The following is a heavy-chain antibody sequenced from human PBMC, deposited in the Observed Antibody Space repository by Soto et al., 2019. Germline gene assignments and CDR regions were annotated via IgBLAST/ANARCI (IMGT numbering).Heavy chain of an antibody. CDR3: AKDGTTTGIHYYAMDV. CDR1: GFTLTSYG. D-gene: IGHD1-1*01. V-gene: IGHV3-23*01. Sequence: EMQLLESGGGLVQPGGSLRLSCEVSGFTLTSYGMNWVRQAPDKGLEWVSTIGRGGDTYYADSVKGRFTISRDNSKNTLFLQMNSLRAEDTALYFCAKDGTTTGIHYYAMDVWGQGTTVTVSS. J-gene: IGHJ6*02. CDR2: IGRGGDT.